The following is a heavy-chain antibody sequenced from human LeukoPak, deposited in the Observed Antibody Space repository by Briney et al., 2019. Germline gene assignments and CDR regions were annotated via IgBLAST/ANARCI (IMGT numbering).Heavy chain of an antibody. CDR3: AKLHWGGVRNYYYYMDV. Sequence: GGSLRLSCAASGFTVSSNYMSWVRQAPGKGLEWVSVIYSGGSTYYADSVKGRFTISRDNSKNTLYLQMNSLRAEDTAVYYCAKLHWGGVRNYYYYMDVWGKGTTVTISS. J-gene: IGHJ6*03. CDR2: IYSGGST. CDR1: GFTVSSNY. V-gene: IGHV3-66*04. D-gene: IGHD2-21*01.